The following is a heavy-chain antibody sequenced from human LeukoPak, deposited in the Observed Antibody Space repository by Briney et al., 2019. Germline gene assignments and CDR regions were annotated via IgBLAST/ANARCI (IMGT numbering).Heavy chain of an antibody. V-gene: IGHV3-9*01. J-gene: IGHJ4*02. CDR1: GFTFDDYA. D-gene: IGHD5-18*01. CDR3: AKDIGYSYGHIDY. CDR2: ISWNSGSI. Sequence: GGSLRLSCAASGFTFDDYAMHWVRQAPGKGLEWVSGISWNSGSIGYADSVKGRFTISRDNAKNSLYLQMNSLRAEDTALYYCAKDIGYSYGHIDYWGQGTLVTVSS.